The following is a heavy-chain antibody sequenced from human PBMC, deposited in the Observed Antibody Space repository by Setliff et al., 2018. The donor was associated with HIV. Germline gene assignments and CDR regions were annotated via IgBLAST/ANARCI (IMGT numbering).Heavy chain of an antibody. CDR3: AKTSTRFWSGYSRPPFDY. D-gene: IGHD3-3*01. CDR2: ISPGDSVT. J-gene: IGHJ4*02. Sequence: GESLKISCKASGYNFGNSWIVWVRQVPGKGLEWVGIISPGDSVTKYSQSFQGKVTISADESTNTAYLQWSSLTSADTAIYYCAKTSTRFWSGYSRPPFDYWGQGALVTVSS. CDR1: GYNFGNSW. V-gene: IGHV5-51*01.